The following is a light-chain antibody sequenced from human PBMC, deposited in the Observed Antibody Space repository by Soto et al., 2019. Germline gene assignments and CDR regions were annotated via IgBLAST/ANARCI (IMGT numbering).Light chain of an antibody. V-gene: IGLV1-40*01. CDR1: SSNIGAGYD. CDR3: QSYDSSLSGFYV. J-gene: IGLJ1*01. CDR2: ANS. Sequence: QSVLTQPPSVSGAPGQRVTISCTGSSSNIGAGYDVHWYQQLPGRAPKLLIYANSNRPSGVPDRFSGSRSRTSASLAITGLQAEDEGDYSCQSYDSSLSGFYVFGSGTKVTVL.